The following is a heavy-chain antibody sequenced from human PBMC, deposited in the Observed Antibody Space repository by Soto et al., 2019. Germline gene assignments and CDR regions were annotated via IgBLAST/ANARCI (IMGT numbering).Heavy chain of an antibody. D-gene: IGHD1-26*01. V-gene: IGHV1-69*06. J-gene: IGHJ4*02. CDR2: VVPMYDSV. CDR1: GGTFNTYT. CDR3: ASWRSYSGSYCFDY. Sequence: SVKVSCKASGGTFNTYTINSLRQAPGRGLEWVGQVVPMYDSVNYADTFQRRVTNTVDKSTSTAYMELTSRRSQDTALYFCASWRSYSGSYCFDYWGQGTLVTVSS.